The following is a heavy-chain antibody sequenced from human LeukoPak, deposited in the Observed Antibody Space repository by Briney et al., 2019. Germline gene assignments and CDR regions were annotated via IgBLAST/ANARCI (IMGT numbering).Heavy chain of an antibody. V-gene: IGHV3-53*01. Sequence: GGSLRLSCAASGFTVSSKYMSWVRQAPGKGLEWVSIIYSGGSTYYADSVKDRFTISRDTSKNTLYLQMNSLRAEDTAVYYCARVYGSGSFSYGMDVWGQGTTVTVSS. J-gene: IGHJ6*02. CDR3: ARVYGSGSFSYGMDV. CDR2: IYSGGST. D-gene: IGHD3-10*01. CDR1: GFTVSSKY.